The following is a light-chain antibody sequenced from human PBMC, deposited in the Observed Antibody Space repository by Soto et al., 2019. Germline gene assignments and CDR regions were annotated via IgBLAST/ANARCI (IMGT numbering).Light chain of an antibody. CDR3: QQTAYFPLP. Sequence: DIEVTQYTSSVSASVGDTVTITCRASQGIYSRLAWYQQKPGKAPELLIYATSTLQNGVPSRFSGSGFGTDFTLSISSLQPEDSARYFCQQTAYFPLPSGG. CDR1: QGIYSR. V-gene: IGKV1D-12*01. J-gene: IGKJ4*01. CDR2: ATS.